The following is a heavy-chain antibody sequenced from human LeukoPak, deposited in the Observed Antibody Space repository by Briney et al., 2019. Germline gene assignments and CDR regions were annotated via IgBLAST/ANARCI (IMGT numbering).Heavy chain of an antibody. J-gene: IGHJ4*02. CDR2: INHSGST. Sequence: PSETLSLTCAVYGGSFSGYYWSWIRQPPGKGLEWIGEINHSGSTNYNPSLKSRATISVDTSKNQFSLKLSSVTAADTAVYYCARGVKRNGVIAAARALDYWGQGTLVTVSS. V-gene: IGHV4-34*01. CDR1: GGSFSGYY. D-gene: IGHD6-13*01. CDR3: ARGVKRNGVIAAARALDY.